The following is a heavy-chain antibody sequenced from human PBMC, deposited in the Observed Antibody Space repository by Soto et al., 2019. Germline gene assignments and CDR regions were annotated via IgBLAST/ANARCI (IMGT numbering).Heavy chain of an antibody. CDR3: VRDLDGSGSYYTDY. Sequence: ASVKVSCKTSGYTFVDYFIHWVRQAPGQGLEWMGWTRPNNGNTKYAQNLQGRVTMTTDTSTSTAYMELRSLRPDDTAVYYCVRDLDGSGSYYTDYWGQGTLVTVSS. CDR2: TRPNNGNT. CDR1: GYTFVDYF. V-gene: IGHV1-18*04. J-gene: IGHJ4*02. D-gene: IGHD3-10*01.